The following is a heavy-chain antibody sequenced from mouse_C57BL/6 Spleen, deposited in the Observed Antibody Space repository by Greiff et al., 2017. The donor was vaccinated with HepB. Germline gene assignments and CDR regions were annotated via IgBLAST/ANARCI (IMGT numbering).Heavy chain of an antibody. CDR2: INYDGSST. CDR1: GFTFSDYY. Sequence: EVKLVESEGGLVQPGSSMKLSCTASGFTFSDYYMAWVRQVPEKGLEWVANINYDGSSTYYLDSLKSRFIISRDNAKNILYLQMSSLKSEDTATYYCARVPRGNYYAMDYWGQGTSVTVSS. J-gene: IGHJ4*01. D-gene: IGHD2-1*01. CDR3: ARVPRGNYYAMDY. V-gene: IGHV5-16*01.